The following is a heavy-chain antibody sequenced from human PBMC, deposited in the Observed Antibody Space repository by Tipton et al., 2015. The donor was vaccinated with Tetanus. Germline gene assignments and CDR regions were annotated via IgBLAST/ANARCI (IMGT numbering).Heavy chain of an antibody. CDR3: ARTRRLTDLPNSGSYFDS. CDR2: VFYTGIT. J-gene: IGHJ4*02. V-gene: IGHV4-59*01. Sequence: TLSLTCTVSGGSISGYFWTWIRQPPGKGLECIGYVFYTGITNYNPPFESRVTMSVDTSKNQISLKLRSVTAADTAVYYCARTRRLTDLPNSGSYFDSWGQGIVVTVSS. D-gene: IGHD1-26*01. CDR1: GGSISGYF.